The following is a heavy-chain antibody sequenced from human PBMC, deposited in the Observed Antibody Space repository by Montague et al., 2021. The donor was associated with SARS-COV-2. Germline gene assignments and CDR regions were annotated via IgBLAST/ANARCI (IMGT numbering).Heavy chain of an antibody. CDR1: GASINSCY. CDR2: NNSGST. CDR3: ARQGGGNYGCFDP. V-gene: IGHV4-59*08. D-gene: IGHD5-24*01. Sequence: SETLSLTCTVSGASINSCYWSWIRQPPGKGLEWIGYNNSGSTSYNPSLKSRVTISVDTSKNQFCVNVTSVTAADTAVYDCARQGGGNYGCFDPWGQGTLVTVSS. J-gene: IGHJ5*02.